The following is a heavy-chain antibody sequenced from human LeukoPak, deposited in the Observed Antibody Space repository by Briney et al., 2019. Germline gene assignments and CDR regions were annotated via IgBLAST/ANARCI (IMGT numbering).Heavy chain of an antibody. J-gene: IGHJ4*02. CDR1: GYTFTSYH. CDR3: AREAPGYCTGGSCYSQPFFDY. D-gene: IGHD2-15*01. V-gene: IGHV1-46*01. CDR2: INPSGGST. Sequence: ASVKVSCKASGYTFTSYHMHWVRQAPGQGLEWMGIINPSGGSTNYAQEFQGRVTMTRDMSTSTVYMELSSLRSEDAAVYYCAREAPGYCTGGSCYSQPFFDYWGQGTLVTVSS.